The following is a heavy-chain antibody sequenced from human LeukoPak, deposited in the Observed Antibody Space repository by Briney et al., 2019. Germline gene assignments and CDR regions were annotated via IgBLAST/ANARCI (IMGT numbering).Heavy chain of an antibody. Sequence: SQTLSLTCTVSGGSMSSGDYYWSWIRQPPGKGLEWIGYIYYSGSTYYNPSLKSRVTISVDTSKNQFSLKLSSVTAADTAVYYCARAVVVVAATNWFDPWGQGTLVTVSS. D-gene: IGHD2-15*01. J-gene: IGHJ5*02. CDR1: GGSMSSGDYY. V-gene: IGHV4-30-4*01. CDR2: IYYSGST. CDR3: ARAVVVVAATNWFDP.